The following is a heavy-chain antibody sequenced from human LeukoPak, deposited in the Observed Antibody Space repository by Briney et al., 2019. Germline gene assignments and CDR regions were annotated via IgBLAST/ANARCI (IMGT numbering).Heavy chain of an antibody. CDR3: ASQYSSSWSFDY. J-gene: IGHJ4*02. Sequence: GGSLRLSCAASGFTVSSNYINWVRQAPGKGLEWVSVIYSDGNTYYADSVKGRFTISRDDSKNTLYLQMNSLRAEDTAVYYCASQYSSSWSFDYWGQGTLVTVSS. V-gene: IGHV3-53*01. CDR1: GFTVSSNY. CDR2: IYSDGNT. D-gene: IGHD6-13*01.